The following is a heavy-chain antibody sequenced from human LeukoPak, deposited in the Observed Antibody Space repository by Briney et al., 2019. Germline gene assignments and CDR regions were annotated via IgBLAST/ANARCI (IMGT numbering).Heavy chain of an antibody. D-gene: IGHD3-22*01. Sequence: ASVTVSCKASGYTFIDFYVHWVRQAPGQGLEWMGWINPKIADTIYAQSVRGRVTMTRDTSITTAYLELSSLRSDDTAVYYCARSLPYDNRNPHIDHWGQGTLITVSS. CDR3: ARSLPYDNRNPHIDH. J-gene: IGHJ4*02. CDR2: INPKIADT. CDR1: GYTFIDFY. V-gene: IGHV1-2*02.